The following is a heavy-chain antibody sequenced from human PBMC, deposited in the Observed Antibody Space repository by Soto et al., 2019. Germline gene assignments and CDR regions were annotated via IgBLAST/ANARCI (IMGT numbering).Heavy chain of an antibody. D-gene: IGHD6-13*01. CDR3: VKDKGAAAGFDY. Sequence: GGSLRLSCAASGFTFSNNGMHWVRQAPGKGLEWMGVISYEGSEKYYAGSVKGRFTISRDNSKNTLYLQMDTLRAEDTAIYYWVKDKGAAAGFDYWGQGILVTVSS. V-gene: IGHV3-30*18. J-gene: IGHJ4*02. CDR2: ISYEGSEK. CDR1: GFTFSNNG.